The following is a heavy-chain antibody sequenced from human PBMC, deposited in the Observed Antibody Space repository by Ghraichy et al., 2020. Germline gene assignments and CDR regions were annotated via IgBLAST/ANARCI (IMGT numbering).Heavy chain of an antibody. CDR2: IHHSGTT. CDR1: GDSISSNYW. V-gene: IGHV4-4*02. D-gene: IGHD2-15*01. CDR3: ANWGAATAPYFQN. J-gene: IGHJ1*01. Sequence: SETLSLTCGISGDSISSNYWWSWVRQSPGEGLEWIGGIHHSGTTNYNPYLASRVTISVDKSKNQLFLKLAAVSAADTAVYYCANWGAATAPYFQNWGQGTLVIVSS.